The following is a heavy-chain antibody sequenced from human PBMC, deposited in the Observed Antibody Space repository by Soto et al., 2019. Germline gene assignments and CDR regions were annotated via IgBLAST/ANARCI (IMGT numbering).Heavy chain of an antibody. J-gene: IGHJ1*01. CDR3: ARHLIAAAGTFYFQH. CDR1: GGSISSYY. CDR2: IYYSGST. V-gene: IGHV4-59*08. D-gene: IGHD6-13*01. Sequence: QVQLQESGPGLVKPSETLSLTCTVSGGSISSYYWSWIRQPPGKGLEWIGYIYYSGSTNYNPSLKSRVTISVDTSKNQFSLKLSSVTAADTAVYYCARHLIAAAGTFYFQHWGQGTLVTVSS.